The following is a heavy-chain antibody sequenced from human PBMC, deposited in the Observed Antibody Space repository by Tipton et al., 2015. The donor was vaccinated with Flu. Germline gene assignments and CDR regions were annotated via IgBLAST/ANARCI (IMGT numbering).Heavy chain of an antibody. CDR3: ATDVVRGTVGPSGYYYTMDV. D-gene: IGHD3-10*01. J-gene: IGHJ6*02. Sequence: QVQLVQSGPEVKRPGSSVKVSCKASGGTLTTYAFSWVRQAPGQGLEWMGRIIPVLGTTHYAQRFQGRVTITADQSTTTVLMDLTSLRSEDTALYFCATDVVRGTVGPSGYYYTMDVWGQGTTVTVSS. CDR2: IIPVLGTT. V-gene: IGHV1-69*09. CDR1: GGTLTTYA.